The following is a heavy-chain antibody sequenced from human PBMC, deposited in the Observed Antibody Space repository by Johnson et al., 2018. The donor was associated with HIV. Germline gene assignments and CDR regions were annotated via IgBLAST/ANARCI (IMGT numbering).Heavy chain of an antibody. CDR1: GFTFSSYW. CDR3: ARAIAAAGTVGVDAFDI. D-gene: IGHD6-13*01. CDR2: IKQDGSEK. Sequence: VQLVESGGGLVQPGGSLRLSCAASGFTFSSYWMSWVRQAPGKGLEWVANIKQDGSEKYYVYSVKGRFTISRDNAKNSLYLQMSSLRAGDTAVYYCARAIAAAGTVGVDAFDIWGQGTMVTVSS. V-gene: IGHV3-7*01. J-gene: IGHJ3*02.